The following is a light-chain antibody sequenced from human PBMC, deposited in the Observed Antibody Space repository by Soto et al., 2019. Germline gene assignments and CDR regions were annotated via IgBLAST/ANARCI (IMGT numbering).Light chain of an antibody. V-gene: IGKV3-11*01. CDR3: QQRSNGPLSLT. CDR1: QSVSSY. CDR2: DAS. Sequence: IALTQSPGTLSLSPGERATLSCRAGQSVSSYLAWYQQKPGQAPRLLIYDASNRATGIPARFSGSGSGTDFTLTISSLEPEDFAVYYCQQRSNGPLSLTFGGGTKVDIK. J-gene: IGKJ4*01.